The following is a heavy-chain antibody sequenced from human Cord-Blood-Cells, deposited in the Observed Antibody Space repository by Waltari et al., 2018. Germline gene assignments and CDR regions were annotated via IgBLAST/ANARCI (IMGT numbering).Heavy chain of an antibody. CDR2: IIPIFGTA. CDR1: GGTFSSCS. Sequence: QVQLVQSWAEGQKPGSSVKVSCKASGGTFSSCSISWVPQAPGQGLEWMGGIIPIFGTANYAQKFQGRVTITADESTSTAYMELSSLRSEDTAVYYCARAPAAVTDAFDIWGQGTMVTVSS. V-gene: IGHV1-69*01. J-gene: IGHJ3*02. D-gene: IGHD4-4*01. CDR3: ARAPAAVTDAFDI.